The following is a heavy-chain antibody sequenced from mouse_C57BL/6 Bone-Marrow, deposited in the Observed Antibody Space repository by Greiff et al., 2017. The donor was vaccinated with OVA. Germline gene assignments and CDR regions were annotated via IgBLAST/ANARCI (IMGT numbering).Heavy chain of an antibody. CDR2: IHPNSGST. CDR3: YYGSSPWYFDY. CDR1: GYTFTSYW. J-gene: IGHJ2*01. D-gene: IGHD1-1*01. Sequence: QVQLQQSGAELVKPGASVKLSCKASGYTFTSYWMHWVKQRPGQGLEWIGMIHPNSGSTNYNEKFKSKATLTVDKSSSTAYMQLSSLTSEDSAVYYCYYGSSPWYFDYWGQGTTLTVSS. V-gene: IGHV1-64*01.